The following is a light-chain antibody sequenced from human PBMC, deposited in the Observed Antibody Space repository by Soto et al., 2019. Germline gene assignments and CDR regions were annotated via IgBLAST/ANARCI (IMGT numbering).Light chain of an antibody. V-gene: IGKV1-39*01. CDR3: QQSYSTPLT. Sequence: IQMTQSPSSLSASVGDRVTITCRASQSISSYLNWYQQKPGKAPQLLIYGAYSLQSGVPSRFSGSGAGTDFTLTISSLQPEDFTTYYCQQSYSTPLTFGGGTKVDIK. CDR2: GAY. J-gene: IGKJ4*01. CDR1: QSISSY.